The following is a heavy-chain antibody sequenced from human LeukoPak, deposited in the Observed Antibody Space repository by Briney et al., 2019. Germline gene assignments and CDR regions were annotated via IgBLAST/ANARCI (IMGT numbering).Heavy chain of an antibody. CDR3: ARSSDSSGYYDYFDY. V-gene: IGHV5-51*01. J-gene: IGHJ4*02. D-gene: IGHD3-22*01. Sequence: GESLKISCNVSGYSFTSYWIGWVRQMPGKGLEWMAIIYPGVSDTRYSPSLQGQVTISADKSISTAYLQWSSLKASDTAMYYCARSSDSSGYYDYFDYWGQGTLVTVSS. CDR2: IYPGVSDT. CDR1: GYSFTSYW.